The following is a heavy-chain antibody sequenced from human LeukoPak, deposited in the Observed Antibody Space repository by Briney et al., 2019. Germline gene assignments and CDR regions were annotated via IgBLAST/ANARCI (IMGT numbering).Heavy chain of an antibody. J-gene: IGHJ3*02. Sequence: PGGSLRLSCAAPGFTVSRNYMTWVRQAPGKGLEWVSVIYRGGSTYYADSVKGRFTISRDNSKNTLYLQMNSLRAEDTAVYYCARAGPTGTNDAFDIWGQGTMVTVSS. V-gene: IGHV3-53*01. CDR1: GFTVSRNY. D-gene: IGHD1-1*01. CDR2: IYRGGST. CDR3: ARAGPTGTNDAFDI.